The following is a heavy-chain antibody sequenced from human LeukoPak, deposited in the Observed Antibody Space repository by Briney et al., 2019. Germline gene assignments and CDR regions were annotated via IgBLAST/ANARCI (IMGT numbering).Heavy chain of an antibody. D-gene: IGHD6-13*01. CDR3: ARDSAIWQQLVRGWFDP. Sequence: GASVKVSCKASGYTFTSYAMHWVRQAPGQRLEWMGWINAGNGNTKYSQKFQGRVTITRDTSASTAYMELSSLRSEDTAVCYCARDSAIWQQLVRGWFDPWGQGTLVTVSS. J-gene: IGHJ5*02. CDR1: GYTFTSYA. CDR2: INAGNGNT. V-gene: IGHV1-3*01.